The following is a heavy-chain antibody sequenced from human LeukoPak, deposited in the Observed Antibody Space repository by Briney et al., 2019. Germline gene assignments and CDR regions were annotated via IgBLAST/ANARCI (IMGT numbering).Heavy chain of an antibody. CDR3: ARARNYDFWSGYSLGYGAFDI. CDR1: GGSISSSRYY. CDR2: IYYSGST. V-gene: IGHV4-39*01. Sequence: PSETLSLTCTISGGSISSSRYYWGWIRQPPGKGLEWIGSIYYSGSTYYNPSLKSRVTISVDTSKNQFSLKLSSVTAADTAVYYCARARNYDFWSGYSLGYGAFDIWGQGTMVTVSS. D-gene: IGHD3-3*01. J-gene: IGHJ3*02.